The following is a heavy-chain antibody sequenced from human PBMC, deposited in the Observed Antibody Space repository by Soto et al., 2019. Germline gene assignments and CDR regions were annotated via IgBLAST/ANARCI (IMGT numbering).Heavy chain of an antibody. CDR1: GFTFSSYA. CDR3: VKDRRVTMIVVSTNWFAP. CDR2: ISGSGGST. D-gene: IGHD3-22*01. Sequence: GGSLRLSCAASGFTFSSYAMSWVRQAPGKGLEWVSAISGSGGSTYYADSVKGRFTISRDNSKNTLYLQMNSLRAEDTAVYYCVKDRRVTMIVVSTNWFAPWGQGTLVTVSS. V-gene: IGHV3-23*01. J-gene: IGHJ5*02.